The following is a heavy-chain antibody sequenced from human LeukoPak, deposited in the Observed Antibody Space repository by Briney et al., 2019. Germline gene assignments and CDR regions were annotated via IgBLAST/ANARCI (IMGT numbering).Heavy chain of an antibody. CDR2: ISGSGGST. CDR1: GFTFSSYA. D-gene: IGHD3-10*01. V-gene: IGHV3-23*01. Sequence: GGSLRLPCAASGFTFSSYAMSWVRQAPGKGLEWVSAISGSGGSTYYADSVKGRFTISRDNSKNTLYLQMNSLRAEDTAVYYCAKNYYGSGSYPYYYYYYGMDVWGQGTTVTVSS. J-gene: IGHJ6*02. CDR3: AKNYYGSGSYPYYYYYYGMDV.